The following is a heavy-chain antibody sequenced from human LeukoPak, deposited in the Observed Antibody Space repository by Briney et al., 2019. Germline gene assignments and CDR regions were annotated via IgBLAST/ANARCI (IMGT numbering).Heavy chain of an antibody. CDR1: GYTFTSYY. V-gene: IGHV1-8*01. CDR3: AREEGRNWFDP. J-gene: IGHJ5*02. Sequence: AAVTVSCKASGYTFTSYYINWVRQATGQGLEWMGWMNPNSGNTGYAQKFQGRVTMTRNTSISTAYMELSSLRSEDTAVYYCAREEGRNWFDPWGQGTLVTVSS. CDR2: MNPNSGNT.